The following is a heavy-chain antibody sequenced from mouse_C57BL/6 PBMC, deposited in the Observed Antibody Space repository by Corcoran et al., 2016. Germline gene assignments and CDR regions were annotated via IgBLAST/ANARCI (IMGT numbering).Heavy chain of an antibody. J-gene: IGHJ3*01. Sequence: EVQLQQSGPELVKPGASVKISCKASGYTFTDYYMNWVKQSHGKSLEWIGDINPNNGGTSYNQKFKGKATLTVDKSSSTAYMELRSLTSEDSAVYYCARITAYWGQGTLVTFSA. D-gene: IGHD2-4*01. CDR3: ARITAY. V-gene: IGHV1-26*01. CDR1: GYTFTDYY. CDR2: INPNNGGT.